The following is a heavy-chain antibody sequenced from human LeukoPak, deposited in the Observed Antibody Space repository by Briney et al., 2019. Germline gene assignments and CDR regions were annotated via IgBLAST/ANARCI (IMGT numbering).Heavy chain of an antibody. Sequence: GGSLRLSCAASGFTFSNAWMSWVRQAPGKGLEWVGRIKSKTDGGTTDYAAPVKGRFTISRDDSKNTLYLQMNSLKTEDTAVYYCTTAQGGRWHEYFQHWGQGTLVTVSS. J-gene: IGHJ1*01. V-gene: IGHV3-15*01. CDR3: TTAQGGRWHEYFQH. D-gene: IGHD3-16*01. CDR2: IKSKTDGGTT. CDR1: GFTFSNAW.